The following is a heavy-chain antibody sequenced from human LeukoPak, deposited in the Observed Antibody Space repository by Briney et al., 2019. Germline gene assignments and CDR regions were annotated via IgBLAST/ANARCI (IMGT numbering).Heavy chain of an antibody. CDR1: GFTFNRYW. V-gene: IGHV3-21*01. D-gene: IGHD3-9*01. J-gene: IGHJ4*02. CDR2: ISSSSSYT. CDR3: ARDHIDFYDIVSGYHDY. Sequence: GGSLRLFCEASGFTFNRYWMDWVRQAPGKGLVWVSSISSSSSYTYYADSVRGRFTISRDNARNSLYLQMSSLRAEDTAVYYCARDHIDFYDIVSGYHDYWGQGALATVSS.